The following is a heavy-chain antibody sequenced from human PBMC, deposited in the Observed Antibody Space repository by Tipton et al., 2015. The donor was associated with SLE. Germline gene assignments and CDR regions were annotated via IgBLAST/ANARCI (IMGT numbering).Heavy chain of an antibody. J-gene: IGHJ4*02. V-gene: IGHV4-61*02. CDR1: GGSISSVSYY. Sequence: TLSLTCTVSGGSISSVSYYWSWIRQPAGKRLEWIGRFYFSGSTNYNPSLKSRVTMSVDTSKDQFSLRLTSVTAADTAVYYCVVCSPSSCSYFDYWGQGRLVTVSS. D-gene: IGHD2-2*01. CDR2: FYFSGST. CDR3: VVCSPSSCSYFDY.